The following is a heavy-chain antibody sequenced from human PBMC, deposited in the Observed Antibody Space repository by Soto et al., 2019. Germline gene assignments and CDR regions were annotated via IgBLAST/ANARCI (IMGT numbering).Heavy chain of an antibody. CDR1: GYTFSAYT. D-gene: IGHD3-3*02. V-gene: IGHV1-3*01. CDR2: INAGSGTT. J-gene: IGHJ3*02. Sequence: QAQLVQSGPEMKKPGASVKISCKATGYTFSAYTMNWVRQAPGQSLEWMGWINAGSGTTKYSQNFQGRVSITRDTSASTVYMELTGLTSEDTAVYYCARDTETLGPRANDAFDIWGQGTMVTVSS. CDR3: ARDTETLGPRANDAFDI.